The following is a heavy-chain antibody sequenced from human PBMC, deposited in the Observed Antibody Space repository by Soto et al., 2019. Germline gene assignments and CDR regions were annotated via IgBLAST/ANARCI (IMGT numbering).Heavy chain of an antibody. V-gene: IGHV4-61*01. CDR1: GGSVSSGSYY. D-gene: IGHD1-26*01. Sequence: PSETLSLTCTVSGGSVSSGSYYWSWNRQPPGKGLEWIGYIYYSGSTNYNPSLKSRVTISVDTSKNQFSLKLSSVTAAYTAVYYCARGGSNSRYFQHWGQGTLVTVSS. CDR3: ARGGSNSRYFQH. CDR2: IYYSGST. J-gene: IGHJ1*01.